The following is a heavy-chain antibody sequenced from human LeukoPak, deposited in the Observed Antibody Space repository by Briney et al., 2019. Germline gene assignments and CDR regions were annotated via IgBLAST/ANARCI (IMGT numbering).Heavy chain of an antibody. Sequence: ASVRVSCKASGGTFSSYAISWVRQAPGQGLEWMGGIIPIFGTANYAQKFQGRVTITADESTSTAYMELSSLRSEDTAVYYCARDTGATRGLFDYWGQGTLVTVSS. J-gene: IGHJ4*02. CDR2: IIPIFGTA. CDR3: ARDTGATRGLFDY. CDR1: GGTFSSYA. V-gene: IGHV1-69*13. D-gene: IGHD1-26*01.